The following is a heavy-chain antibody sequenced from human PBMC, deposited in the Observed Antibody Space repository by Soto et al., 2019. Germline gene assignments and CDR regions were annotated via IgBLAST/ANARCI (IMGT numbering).Heavy chain of an antibody. D-gene: IGHD6-19*01. Sequence: GGSLRLSCAASGFTFSSYGMHWVRQAPGKGLEWVAVIWYDGSNKYYADSVKGRFTISRDNSKNTLYLQMNSLRAEDTAVYYCARDYSSGWYGYYYGMDVWGQGTTVTVSS. CDR3: ARDYSSGWYGYYYGMDV. CDR2: IWYDGSNK. CDR1: GFTFSSYG. V-gene: IGHV3-33*01. J-gene: IGHJ6*02.